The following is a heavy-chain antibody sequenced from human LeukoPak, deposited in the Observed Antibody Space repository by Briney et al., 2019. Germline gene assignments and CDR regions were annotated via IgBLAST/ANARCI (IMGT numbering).Heavy chain of an antibody. J-gene: IGHJ3*02. CDR3: AKASRGDAFDI. Sequence: GGSLRLSCAASGFTFDDYAMHWVRQAPGKGLEWVSLISGDGGSAYYADSVKGRFTISRDNSKNSLYVQMSSLGTEDTALYYCAKASRGDAFDIWGQGTMVTVSS. V-gene: IGHV3-43*02. CDR2: ISGDGGSA. CDR1: GFTFDDYA.